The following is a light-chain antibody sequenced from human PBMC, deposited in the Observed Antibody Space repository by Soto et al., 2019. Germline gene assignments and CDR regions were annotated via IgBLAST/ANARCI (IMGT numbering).Light chain of an antibody. V-gene: IGLV1-47*01. Sequence: QSVLTQPPSASGTPGQGVTISCSGSTSNIGSNYVYWYQQLPGTAPKLLIYRNNQRPSGVPDRFSGSKSGTSASLAISGLRSDDEADYFCAAWDDSLSCPVFGGGTKLTVL. CDR1: TSNIGSNY. CDR2: RNN. CDR3: AAWDDSLSCPV. J-gene: IGLJ3*02.